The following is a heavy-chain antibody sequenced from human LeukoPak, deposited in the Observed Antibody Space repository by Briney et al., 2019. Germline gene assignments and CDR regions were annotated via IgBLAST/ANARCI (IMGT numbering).Heavy chain of an antibody. J-gene: IGHJ4*02. CDR2: ISSSSSYI. CDR1: GFTFSSYS. Sequence: GGSLRLSCAASGFTFSSYSMNWVRQAPGKGLEWVSSISSSSSYIYYADSVKGRFTISRDNAKNSLYLQMNSLRAEDTAVYYCARDPEQKTAFDYWGQGTPVTVSS. V-gene: IGHV3-21*01. CDR3: ARDPEQKTAFDY. D-gene: IGHD1/OR15-1a*01.